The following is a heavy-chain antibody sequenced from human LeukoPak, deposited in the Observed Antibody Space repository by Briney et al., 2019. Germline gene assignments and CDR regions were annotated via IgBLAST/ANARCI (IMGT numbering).Heavy chain of an antibody. CDR2: ISYDGSNK. CDR1: GFTFSSYA. J-gene: IGHJ3*02. D-gene: IGHD5-18*01. CDR3: AKTPRGYSYGDDAFDI. V-gene: IGHV3-30-3*02. Sequence: GGSLRLSCAASGFTFSSYAMHWVRQAPGKGLEWVAVISYDGSNKYYADSAKGRFTISRDNSKNTLYLQMNSLRAEDTAVYYCAKTPRGYSYGDDAFDIWGQGTMVTVSS.